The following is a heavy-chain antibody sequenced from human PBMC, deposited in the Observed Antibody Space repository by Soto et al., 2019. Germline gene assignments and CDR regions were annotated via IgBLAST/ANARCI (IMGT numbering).Heavy chain of an antibody. Sequence: QVQLQESGPGLVKPSGTLSLTCAVSGGSISTSNLWTWVRQPPGKGLEWTGEIYHSGSTNYNPSRKSRVTISVDQSKTPFSLNLNSVTAADTAVYYCARSPRSIAAGGIDYWGQGFLVTVSS. J-gene: IGHJ4*02. CDR3: ARSPRSIAAGGIDY. V-gene: IGHV4-4*02. CDR1: GGSISTSNL. D-gene: IGHD6-13*01. CDR2: IYHSGST.